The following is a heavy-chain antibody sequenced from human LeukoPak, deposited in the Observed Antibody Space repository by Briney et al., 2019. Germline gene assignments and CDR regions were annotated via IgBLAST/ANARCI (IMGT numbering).Heavy chain of an antibody. D-gene: IGHD6-13*01. Sequence: ASVKVSCKVSGYTLTELSMHWVRQAPGKGLEWMGGFDPEDGETIYAQKFQGRVTITADESTSTAYMELSSLRSEDTAVYYCARDPSAAGRYNWFDPWGQGTLVTVSS. CDR2: FDPEDGET. J-gene: IGHJ5*02. CDR1: GYTLTELS. V-gene: IGHV1-24*01. CDR3: ARDPSAAGRYNWFDP.